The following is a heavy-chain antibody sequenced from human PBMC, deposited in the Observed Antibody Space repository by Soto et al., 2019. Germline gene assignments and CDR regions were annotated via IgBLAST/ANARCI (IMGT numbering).Heavy chain of an antibody. J-gene: IGHJ2*01. CDR1: GYTFTSYY. CDR2: INPSGGST. V-gene: IGHV1-46*03. CDR3: ARESYGDYVSRWYFEL. Sequence: ASVKVSCKASGYTFTSYYMHWVRQAPGQGLEWMGIINPSGGSTSYAQKFQGRVTMTRDTSTSTVYMELSSLRSEDTAVYYCARESYGDYVSRWYFELRGRGTLVTVSS. D-gene: IGHD4-17*01.